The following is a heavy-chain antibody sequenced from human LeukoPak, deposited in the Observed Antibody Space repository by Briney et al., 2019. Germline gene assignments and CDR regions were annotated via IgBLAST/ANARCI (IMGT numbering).Heavy chain of an antibody. CDR1: GYTFTSYG. CDR3: ATYYDYIWGSYRKPNTAFDY. V-gene: IGHV1-18*01. D-gene: IGHD3-16*02. Sequence: GASVKLSCKASGYTFTSYGISWVRQAPGQGLEWMGWISAYNGNTNYAQKLQGRVTMTTDTSTSTAYMELRSLRSDDTAVYYCATYYDYIWGSYRKPNTAFDYWGQGTLVTVSS. CDR2: ISAYNGNT. J-gene: IGHJ4*02.